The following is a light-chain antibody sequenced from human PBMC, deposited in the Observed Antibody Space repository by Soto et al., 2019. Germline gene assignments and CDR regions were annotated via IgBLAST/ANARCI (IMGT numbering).Light chain of an antibody. Sequence: EIVLTQSPGTLSLSPGERATLSCRASQSVSSSYLAWYQQKPGQAPRLLIYGASSRATGIPDRFSGSGSGTDFTLTISRLESEDFAVDDCQQYGSSSQYTFGQGTKLEIK. CDR3: QQYGSSSQYT. V-gene: IGKV3-20*01. CDR2: GAS. J-gene: IGKJ2*01. CDR1: QSVSSSY.